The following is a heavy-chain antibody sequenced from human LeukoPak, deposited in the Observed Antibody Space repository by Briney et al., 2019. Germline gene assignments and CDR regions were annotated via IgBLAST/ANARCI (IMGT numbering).Heavy chain of an antibody. D-gene: IGHD1-7*01. J-gene: IGHJ4*02. CDR2: ISGSGGAT. CDR1: GFTFYSSG. Sequence: GGSLRLSCAASGFTFYSSGMGWVRQAPGKGLEWVSAISGSGGATYYADSVKGRFTVSRDDSKNTLYLQMNSLRAEDTAVYYCARTKPFDYWGQGTLVTVSS. CDR3: ARTKPFDY. V-gene: IGHV3-23*01.